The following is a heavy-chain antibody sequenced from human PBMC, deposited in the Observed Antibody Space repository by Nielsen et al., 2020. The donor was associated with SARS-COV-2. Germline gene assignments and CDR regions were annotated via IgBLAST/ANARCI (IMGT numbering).Heavy chain of an antibody. CDR2: IWYDGSNK. V-gene: IGHV3-33*01. J-gene: IGHJ6*02. Sequence: LKISCAASGFTFSSYGMHWVRQAPGKGLEWVAVIWYDGSNKYYADSVKGRFTISRDNAKNSLYLQMNSLRAEDTAVYYCARDLSNYYGMDVWGQGTTVTVSS. CDR1: GFTFSSYG. CDR3: ARDLSNYYGMDV.